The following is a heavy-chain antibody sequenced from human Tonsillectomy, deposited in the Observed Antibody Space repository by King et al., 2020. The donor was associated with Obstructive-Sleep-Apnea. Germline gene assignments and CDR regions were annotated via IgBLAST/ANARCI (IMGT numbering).Heavy chain of an antibody. CDR1: GYNFKTYG. Sequence: QLVQSGGEVKKPGASVRVSCKASGYNFKTYGLSWVRQAPGQGLEWMGWISGHNGDTNYAQRLRGRVVMTADTTTSTAYMELSSLTPDDTAVYYCARDLFYYNSGTSYEDTFDNWGQGTMVTVSS. V-gene: IGHV1-18*01. CDR2: ISGHNGDT. CDR3: ARDLFYYNSGTSYEDTFDN. J-gene: IGHJ3*02. D-gene: IGHD3-10*01.